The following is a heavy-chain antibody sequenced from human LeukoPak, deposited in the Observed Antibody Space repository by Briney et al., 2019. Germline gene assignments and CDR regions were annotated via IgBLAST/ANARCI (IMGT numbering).Heavy chain of an antibody. CDR3: ARVDYYDTSSYGGG. J-gene: IGHJ4*02. D-gene: IGHD3-22*01. V-gene: IGHV3-66*01. Sequence: PGGSLRLSFAASGFIVSTNYMSWVRQAPGKGLEWVSVIYSGGSTYYADSVKGRFTNSRDSSKNTLYLKMNSLRAEDTAVYYCARVDYYDTSSYGGGWGQGTLVTVSS. CDR2: IYSGGST. CDR1: GFIVSTNY.